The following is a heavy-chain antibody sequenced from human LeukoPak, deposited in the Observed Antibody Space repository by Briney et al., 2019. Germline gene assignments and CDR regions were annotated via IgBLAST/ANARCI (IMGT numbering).Heavy chain of an antibody. CDR1: GFTVSSNY. D-gene: IGHD4-11*01. Sequence: GGSLRLSCAASGFTVSSNYMSWVRQAPGKGLEWVSVIYSGGSTYYADSVKGRFTISRDNSKNTLYLQMNSLGAEDTAVYYCARDSSFTVSLNSMDVWGQGTTVTVSS. V-gene: IGHV3-66*01. CDR3: ARDSSFTVSLNSMDV. J-gene: IGHJ6*02. CDR2: IYSGGST.